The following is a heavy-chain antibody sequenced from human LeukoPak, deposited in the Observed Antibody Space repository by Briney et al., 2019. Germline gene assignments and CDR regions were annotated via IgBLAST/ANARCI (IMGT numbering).Heavy chain of an antibody. CDR1: EFTGFTFSGSA. CDR3: AKFSPYGGNSY. D-gene: IGHD4-23*01. V-gene: IGHV3-23*01. Sequence: GSLRLSCAASEFTGFTFSGSAMSWVRQAPGKGLEWVSAISGCGAATFYADSVKGRFTISRDNSKNTLYLQMNSLKVEDTALYYCAKFSPYGGNSYWGQGTLVTVSS. J-gene: IGHJ1*01. CDR2: ISGCGAAT.